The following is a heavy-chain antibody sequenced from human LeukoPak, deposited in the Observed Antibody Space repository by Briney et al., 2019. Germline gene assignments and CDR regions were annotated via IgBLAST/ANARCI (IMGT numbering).Heavy chain of an antibody. CDR3: ARDIDVAAPMGGYFHH. D-gene: IGHD3-10*01. CDR2: LNPNTGGT. Sequence: ASVKVSCKASGYTFTGYEIHWFRQAPGQGLEWMGRLNPNTGGTDYTQRFKGRVTMTRDTSTSTAYMELKRLTSDDTAVYHWARDIDVAAPMGGYFHHWGQGTLVTVSS. CDR1: GYTFTGYE. J-gene: IGHJ4*02. V-gene: IGHV1-2*02.